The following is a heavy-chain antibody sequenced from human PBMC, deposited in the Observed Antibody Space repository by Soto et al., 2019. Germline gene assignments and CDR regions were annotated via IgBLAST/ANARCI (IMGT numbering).Heavy chain of an antibody. CDR1: GGTFSKDA. CDR3: TRVLGYTFEPGKTRYYAMDV. V-gene: IGHV1-69*01. D-gene: IGHD5-18*01. J-gene: IGHJ6*02. Sequence: QVQLVQSGAEVKKPGSSVTVSCKTSGGTFSKDAINWVRQAPGQGLEWMGLLIPVFGSPIYAQKFQGRIRITADESTRKAFMDLSSLRSEDTAVYYCTRVLGYTFEPGKTRYYAMDVWGQGTTVSVSS. CDR2: LIPVFGSP.